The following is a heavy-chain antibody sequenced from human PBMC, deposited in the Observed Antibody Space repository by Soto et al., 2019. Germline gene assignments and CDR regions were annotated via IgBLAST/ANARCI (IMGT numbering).Heavy chain of an antibody. CDR1: GFTFSSYA. J-gene: IGHJ5*02. CDR2: ISGSGGST. D-gene: IGHD3-3*01. V-gene: IGHV3-23*01. CDR3: AKDPTYDFWGGPMFDP. Sequence: GGSLRLSCAASGFTFSSYAMSWVRQAPGKGLEWVSAISGSGGSTYYADSVKGRFTISRDNSKNTLYLQMNSLRAEDTAVYYCAKDPTYDFWGGPMFDPWGQGTLVTVSS.